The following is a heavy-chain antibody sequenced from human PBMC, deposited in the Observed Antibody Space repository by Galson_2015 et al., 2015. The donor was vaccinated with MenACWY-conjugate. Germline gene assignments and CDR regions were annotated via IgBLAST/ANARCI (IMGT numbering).Heavy chain of an antibody. CDR3: ARDLGFCSGGTCYSVYDS. D-gene: IGHD2-15*01. CDR2: IKEDGSDK. CDR1: GFRFSAYA. V-gene: IGHV3-7*03. J-gene: IGHJ4*02. Sequence: SLRLSCAASGFRFSAYAMHWVRQAPGKGLEWVASIKEDGSDKYYVDSVKGRFTISRDNAQNSLYLQMNSLRADDTAVYYCARDLGFCSGGTCYSVYDSWGQGTLVTVSS.